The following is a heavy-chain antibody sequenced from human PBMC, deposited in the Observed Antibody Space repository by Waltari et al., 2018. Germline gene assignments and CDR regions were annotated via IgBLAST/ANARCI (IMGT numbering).Heavy chain of an antibody. J-gene: IGHJ4*02. D-gene: IGHD6-13*01. CDR2: IKQDGSEK. Sequence: EVQLVESGGGLVQPGGSLRLSCAASGFTFSSYWMSWVRQAPGKGLEWVANIKQDGSEKYYVDSVKGRFTISRDNAKNSLYRQMNSLRAEDTAVYYCARGGSSWAQSFDYWGQGTLVTVSS. CDR1: GFTFSSYW. CDR3: ARGGSSWAQSFDY. V-gene: IGHV3-7*01.